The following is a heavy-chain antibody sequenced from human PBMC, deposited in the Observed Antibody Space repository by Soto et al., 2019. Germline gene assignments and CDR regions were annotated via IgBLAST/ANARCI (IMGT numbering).Heavy chain of an antibody. CDR1: GFTLSDSY. CDR3: ATGPRRLRD. Sequence: QVQLVESGGGLVKPGGSLRLSCAASGFTLSDSYMSWLRPAPGKGLESLSYISGSSSDTNYADSVKGRFTISRDNAKNSLYLQMNSLRAEDTAVYYCATGPRRLRDWGQGTLVIVSS. V-gene: IGHV3-11*05. CDR2: ISGSSSDT. J-gene: IGHJ4*02.